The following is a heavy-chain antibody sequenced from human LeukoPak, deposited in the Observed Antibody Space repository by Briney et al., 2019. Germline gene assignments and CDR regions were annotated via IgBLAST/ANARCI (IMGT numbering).Heavy chain of an antibody. V-gene: IGHV4-30-4*01. Sequence: PSETLSLTCTVSGGSISSGDYYWSWIRQPPGKGLEWIGYIYYSGSTYYNPSLKSRVTISVDTSKNQFSLKLSSVTAADTAVYYCARVESSGLYFDYWGQGTLVTVSS. CDR3: ARVESSGLYFDY. CDR2: IYYSGST. J-gene: IGHJ4*02. D-gene: IGHD6-19*01. CDR1: GGSISSGDYY.